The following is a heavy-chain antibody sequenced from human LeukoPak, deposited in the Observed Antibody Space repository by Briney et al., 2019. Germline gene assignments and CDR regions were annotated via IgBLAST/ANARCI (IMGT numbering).Heavy chain of an antibody. D-gene: IGHD6-13*01. V-gene: IGHV3-23*01. J-gene: IGHJ4*02. Sequence: PGGSLRLSCAASGFTFSSYAMSWVRQAPGKGLEWVSAISGSGGSTYYADSVKGRFTISRDNSKNTLYLQMNSLRAEDTAVYYCARDGSSWSRMDYWGQGTLVTVSS. CDR2: ISGSGGST. CDR1: GFTFSSYA. CDR3: ARDGSSWSRMDY.